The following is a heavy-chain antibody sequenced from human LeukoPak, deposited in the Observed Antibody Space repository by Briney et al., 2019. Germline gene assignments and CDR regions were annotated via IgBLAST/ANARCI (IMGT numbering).Heavy chain of an antibody. Sequence: SVKVSCKAYGGTFSSYAISWVRQAPGQGLEWMGRIIPIFGIANYAQKFQGRVTITADKSTSTAYMELSSLRSEDTAVYYCARTDSGNNWFDPWGQGTLVTVSS. CDR1: GGTFSSYA. J-gene: IGHJ5*02. V-gene: IGHV1-69*04. CDR2: IIPIFGIA. D-gene: IGHD1-26*01. CDR3: ARTDSGNNWFDP.